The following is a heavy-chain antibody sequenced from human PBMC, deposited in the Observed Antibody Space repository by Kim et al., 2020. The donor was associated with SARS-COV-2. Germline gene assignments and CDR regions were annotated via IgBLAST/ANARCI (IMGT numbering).Heavy chain of an antibody. CDR3: ARRTTGTTFYFDY. J-gene: IGHJ4*02. V-gene: IGHV4-59*08. D-gene: IGHD1-1*01. Sequence: STPSLTSRVTISVDTSKNQFSLKLSSVTAADTAVYYCARRTTGTTFYFDYWGQGTLVTVSS.